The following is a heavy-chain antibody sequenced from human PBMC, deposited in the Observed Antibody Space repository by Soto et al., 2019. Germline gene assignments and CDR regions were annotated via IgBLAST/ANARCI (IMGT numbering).Heavy chain of an antibody. V-gene: IGHV3-23*01. CDR3: AKTLSTFNASEM. D-gene: IGHD3-3*02. J-gene: IGHJ3*02. Sequence: DVQLLESGGGLVQPGGSLRLSCAASGFNLSNFAMTWVRQGTGKGLQWVSGITMSGGATYYANSVKGRFTISRDNSKNTLFLQMNSLRAEDTAVYYCAKTLSTFNASEMWGQGTKVTVSS. CDR1: GFNLSNFA. CDR2: ITMSGGAT.